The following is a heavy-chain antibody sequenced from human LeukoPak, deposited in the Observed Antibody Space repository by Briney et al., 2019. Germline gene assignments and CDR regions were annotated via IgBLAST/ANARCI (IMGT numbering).Heavy chain of an antibody. CDR3: ARGGNGNYPGS. CDR1: GFTFSSSS. Sequence: GGSLRLSCAASGFTFSSSSMNWVRRAPGKGLEWISYISISSRNIQYADSVKGRFTISRDDAKNSLYLQMNSLRAEDTAVYYCARGGNGNYPGSWGQGTLVTVS. J-gene: IGHJ5*02. D-gene: IGHD1-7*01. V-gene: IGHV3-48*01. CDR2: ISISSRNI.